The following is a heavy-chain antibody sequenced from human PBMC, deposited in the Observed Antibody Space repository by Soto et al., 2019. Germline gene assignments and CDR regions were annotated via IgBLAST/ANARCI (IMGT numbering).Heavy chain of an antibody. CDR2: MVPTFGNA. CDR1: GSRFSSYG. D-gene: IGHD2-2*03. J-gene: IGHJ5*01. CDR3: EAGYCSSGSCFDF. V-gene: IGHV1-69*18. Sequence: QVQLVQSGAEVKTPGSSLKVSCKVSGSRFSSYGFSWVRQAPGQGLEFMGRMVPTFGNANYAQRFEGRLTISADESRATVFMELSSLTNEDTAIYYCEAGYCSSGSCFDFWGQGTQVSVSS.